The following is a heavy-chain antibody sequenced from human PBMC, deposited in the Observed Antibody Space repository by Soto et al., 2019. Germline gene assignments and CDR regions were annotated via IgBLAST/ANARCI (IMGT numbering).Heavy chain of an antibody. CDR2: ISGSGGST. V-gene: IGHV3-23*01. CDR3: ATLQGTYYYGSGSYYLPY. J-gene: IGHJ4*02. D-gene: IGHD3-10*01. CDR1: GFTFSSYV. Sequence: GGSLRLSCAASGFTFSSYVMSWVRQAPGKGLEWVSAISGSGGSTYYADSVKGRFTISRDNSKNTLYLQMNSLRAEDTAVYYCATLQGTYYYGSGSYYLPYWGQGTLVTVSS.